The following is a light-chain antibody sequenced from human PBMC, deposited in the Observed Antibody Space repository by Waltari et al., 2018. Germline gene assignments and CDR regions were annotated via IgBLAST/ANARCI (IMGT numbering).Light chain of an antibody. CDR3: QNHLRLPVT. CDR2: GAS. J-gene: IGKJ1*01. Sequence: EIVLTQSPGTLSLSPGESATLSCRTSQSVTRALAWYQQKPGQAPRLLIYGASNRATGIPDRFSGSGSGTDFSLTISRLEPEDAAVYYCQNHLRLPVTFGQGTKVEVK. V-gene: IGKV3-20*01. CDR1: QSVTRA.